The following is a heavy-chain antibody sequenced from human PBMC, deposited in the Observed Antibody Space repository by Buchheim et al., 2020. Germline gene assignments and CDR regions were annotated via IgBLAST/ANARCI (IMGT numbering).Heavy chain of an antibody. CDR1: GFTVSGYW. D-gene: IGHD5-24*01. V-gene: IGHV3-74*01. Sequence: EVHLVESGGGLVQPGGSLRLSCAASGFTVSGYWMHWFRHVPGQGLVWVSRINSDGGTNYAAPVKGRFTISRANAKNMVYLQMNSLRAEDTAIYYCARGGYSTDGSSDYWGQGTL. CDR2: INSDGGT. J-gene: IGHJ4*02. CDR3: ARGGYSTDGSSDY.